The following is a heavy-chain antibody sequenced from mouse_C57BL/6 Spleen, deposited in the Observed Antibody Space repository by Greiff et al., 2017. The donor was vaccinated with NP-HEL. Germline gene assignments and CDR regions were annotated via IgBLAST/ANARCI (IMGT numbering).Heavy chain of an antibody. D-gene: IGHD1-1*01. V-gene: IGHV1-72*01. CDR1: GYTFTSYW. CDR3: ARWMITTVVASRYFDV. Sequence: QVQLKQPGAELVKPGASVKLSCKASGYTFTSYWMHWVKQRPGRGLEWIGRIDPNSGGTKYNEKFKSKATLTVDKPSSTAYMQLSSLTSEDSAVYYCARWMITTVVASRYFDVWGTGTTVTVSS. J-gene: IGHJ1*03. CDR2: IDPNSGGT.